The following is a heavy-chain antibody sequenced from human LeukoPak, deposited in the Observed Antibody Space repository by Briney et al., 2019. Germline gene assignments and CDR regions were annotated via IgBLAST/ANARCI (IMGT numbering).Heavy chain of an antibody. CDR2: ISSSSSTI. V-gene: IGHV3-48*01. D-gene: IGHD6-19*01. CDR3: ASPDPRIAVAGTAFGP. Sequence: GGSLRLSCAASGFTFGSYSMNWVRQAPGKGLEWVSYISSSSSTIYYADSVKGRFTISRDNAKNSLYLQMNSLRAEDTAVYYCASPDPRIAVAGTAFGPWGQGTLVTVSS. J-gene: IGHJ5*02. CDR1: GFTFGSYS.